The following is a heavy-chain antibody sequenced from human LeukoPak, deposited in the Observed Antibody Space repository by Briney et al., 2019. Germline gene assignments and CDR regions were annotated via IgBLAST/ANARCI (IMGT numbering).Heavy chain of an antibody. CDR3: ARKTVRGAPRGWFDP. V-gene: IGHV4-39*07. CDR1: DGSISSSTYY. Sequence: SETLSLTCTVSDGSISSSTYYWGWIRQPPGKGLEWIGEINHSGSTNYNPSLKSRVTISVDTSKNQFSLKLSSVTAADTAVYYCARKTVRGAPRGWFDPWGQGTLVTVSS. D-gene: IGHD3-10*01. CDR2: INHSGST. J-gene: IGHJ5*02.